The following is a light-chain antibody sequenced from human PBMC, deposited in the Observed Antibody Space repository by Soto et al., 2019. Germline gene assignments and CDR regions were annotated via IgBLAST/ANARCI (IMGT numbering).Light chain of an antibody. J-gene: IGLJ3*02. CDR2: EVS. V-gene: IGLV2-8*01. Sequence: QSVLTQSPSASGSPGQSVTISCTGTSSDVGNYKYVSWYQQHPGKAPKLMIYEVSKRPSGVPDRVSGSKSGNTASLTVSGLQVEDEADDYCSSYAGSNLWVFGGGTKVTVL. CDR3: SSYAGSNLWV. CDR1: SSDVGNYKY.